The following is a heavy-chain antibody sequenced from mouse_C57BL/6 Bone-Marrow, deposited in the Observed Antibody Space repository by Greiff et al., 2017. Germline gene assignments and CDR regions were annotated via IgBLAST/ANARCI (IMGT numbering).Heavy chain of an antibody. J-gene: IGHJ1*03. CDR2: INPYNGGT. V-gene: IGHV1-19*01. Sequence: VQLQQSGPVLVKPGASVKMSCKASGYTFTDYYMNWVKQSHGKSLEWIGIINPYNGGTSYNQKFKGKATLTVDKSSSTAYMELNSLTSEDSAVYYCARGYLLWCVWGTGTTVIVSS. CDR1: GYTFTDYY. CDR3: ARGYLLWCV. D-gene: IGHD2-13*01.